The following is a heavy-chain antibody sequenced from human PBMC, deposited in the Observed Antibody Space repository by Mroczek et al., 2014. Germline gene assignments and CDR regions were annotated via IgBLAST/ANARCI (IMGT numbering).Heavy chain of an antibody. CDR1: GYTFTSYD. Sequence: SGAEVKKPGASVKVSCKASGYTFTSYDINWVRQATGQGLEWMGWMNPNSGNTGYAQKFQGRVTMTRNTSISTAYMELSSLRSEDTAVYYCARGRLWLHSYYYGMDVWGQGTTVTVSS. V-gene: IGHV1-8*01. D-gene: IGHD5-18*01. CDR3: ARGRLWLHSYYYGMDV. J-gene: IGHJ6*02. CDR2: MNPNSGNT.